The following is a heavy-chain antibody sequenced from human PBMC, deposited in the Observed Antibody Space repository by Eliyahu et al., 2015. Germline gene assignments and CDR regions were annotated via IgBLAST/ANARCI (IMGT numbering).Heavy chain of an antibody. D-gene: IGHD6-19*01. V-gene: IGHV3-53*01. J-gene: IGHJ4*02. CDR1: GFTVSYKY. Sequence: EVQLVESGGGLIQPGGSLRLSCAASGFTVSYKYMNWVRQAPGKGLEWVSVIYSGGTTYYADSVKGRFTISRDNSKNTLYLQMNSLRAEDTAVYYCARDEASGGVFDYWGQGTLVTVSS. CDR2: IYSGGTT. CDR3: ARDEASGGVFDY.